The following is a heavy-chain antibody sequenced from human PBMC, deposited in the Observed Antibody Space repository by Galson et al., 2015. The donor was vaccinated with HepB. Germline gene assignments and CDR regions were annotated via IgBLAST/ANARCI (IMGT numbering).Heavy chain of an antibody. CDR2: ISAYNGNT. J-gene: IGHJ5*02. D-gene: IGHD2-2*02. Sequence: SVKVSCKASGYTFTSYGISWVRQAPGQGLEWMGWISAYNGNTNYAQKLQGRVTMTTDTSTSTAYMELRSLRSDDTAVYYCARDKMSGVVVVPAAIGGNWFDPWGREPWSPSPQ. V-gene: IGHV1-18*01. CDR3: ARDKMSGVVVVPAAIGGNWFDP. CDR1: GYTFTSYG.